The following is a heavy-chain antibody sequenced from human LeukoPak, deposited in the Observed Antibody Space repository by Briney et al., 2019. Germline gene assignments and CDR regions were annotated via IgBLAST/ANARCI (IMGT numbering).Heavy chain of an antibody. J-gene: IGHJ4*02. CDR3: ASDEAVRNSGWGFSVY. CDR2: IIPIFGTA. D-gene: IGHD6-19*01. V-gene: IGHV1-69*13. Sequence: ASVKVSCKASGGTFSSYAISWVRQAPGQGLEWMGGIIPIFGTANYAQKFQGRVTITADESTSTAYMELSSLRSEDTAVYYCASDEAVRNSGWGFSVYWGQGTLVTVSS. CDR1: GGTFSSYA.